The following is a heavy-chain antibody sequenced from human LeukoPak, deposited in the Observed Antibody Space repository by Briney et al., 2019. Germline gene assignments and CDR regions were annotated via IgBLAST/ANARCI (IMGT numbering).Heavy chain of an antibody. J-gene: IGHJ6*02. CDR1: GFTFSSFA. V-gene: IGHV3-23*01. Sequence: GGSLRLSCAASGFTFSSFAMTWVRQAPGEGLQWVSTISGSGGSTYYADSVKGRFTISRDNSKNTLYLQMSSLRAEDTAVYFCVRGYSFGPYGMDVWGQGTTVNVSS. CDR3: VRGYSFGPYGMDV. CDR2: ISGSGGST. D-gene: IGHD2-15*01.